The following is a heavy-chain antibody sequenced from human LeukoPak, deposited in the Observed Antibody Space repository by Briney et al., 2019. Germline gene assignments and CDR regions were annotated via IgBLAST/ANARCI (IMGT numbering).Heavy chain of an antibody. CDR1: GGTFSSYA. D-gene: IGHD6-19*01. J-gene: IGHJ4*02. V-gene: IGHV1-69*13. CDR2: IIPIFGTA. CDR3: AREGRTGYSSGWLDY. Sequence: ASVKVSCKASGGTFSSYAISWVRQAPGQGLEWMGGIIPIFGTANYAQKFQGRVTITADESTSTAYMELSSLRSEDTAVYYCAREGRTGYSSGWLDYWGQGTLVPVSS.